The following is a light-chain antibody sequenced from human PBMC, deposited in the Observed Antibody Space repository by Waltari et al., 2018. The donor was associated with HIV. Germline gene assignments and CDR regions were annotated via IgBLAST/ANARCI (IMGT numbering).Light chain of an antibody. CDR1: RSNIGSNY. CDR2: RNN. V-gene: IGLV1-47*01. CDR3: AAWDDGLNVS. Sequence: QSVLTQPPSASGSPGQRVTISCSGSRSNIGSNYVYWYQQLPGTAPKLLISRNNQRPSGVPDRFSGSKSGTSASLAISGLRSEDEATYYCAAWDDGLNVSFGGGTKVTVL. J-gene: IGLJ2*01.